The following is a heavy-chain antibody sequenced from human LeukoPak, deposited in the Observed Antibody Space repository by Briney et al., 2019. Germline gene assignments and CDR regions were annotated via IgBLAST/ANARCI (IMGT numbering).Heavy chain of an antibody. Sequence: PSETLSLTCAVYGGSFSGYYWSWIRQPPGQGLEWIGEINHSGSTNYNPSLKSRVTISVDTSKNQFSLKLSSVTAADTAVYYCARVRPGLRWFPFDYWGQGTLVTVSS. CDR3: ARVRPGLRWFPFDY. V-gene: IGHV4-34*01. CDR2: INHSGST. J-gene: IGHJ4*02. D-gene: IGHD4-23*01. CDR1: GGSFSGYY.